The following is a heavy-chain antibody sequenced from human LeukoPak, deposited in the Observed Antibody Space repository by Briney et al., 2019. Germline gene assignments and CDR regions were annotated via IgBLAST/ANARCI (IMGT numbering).Heavy chain of an antibody. J-gene: IGHJ4*02. CDR2: IYYTGST. CDR3: ARNLIPEQLVLNF. CDR1: GYSINSGYY. D-gene: IGHD6-13*01. V-gene: IGHV4-61*01. Sequence: SETLSLTCTVSGYSINSGYYWGWIRRPPGKGLEWIGYIYYTGSTNYNPSLKSRVTMSVDTSKNQFSLNLRSVTPEDTAVYYCARNLIPEQLVLNFWGQGTLVTVSS.